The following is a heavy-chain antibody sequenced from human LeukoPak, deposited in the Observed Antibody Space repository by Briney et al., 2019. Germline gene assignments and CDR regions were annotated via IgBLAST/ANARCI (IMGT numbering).Heavy chain of an antibody. CDR1: GFTFDDYA. J-gene: IGHJ4*02. D-gene: IGHD4-17*01. Sequence: GGSLRLSCAASGFTFDDYAMHWVRQAPGKGLEWVSLISWDGGSTYYADSVKGRFTISRDNSKNSLYLQMNSLRAEDTALYYCAKGDRPTTTVTTTIDYWGQGTLVTVSS. V-gene: IGHV3-43D*03. CDR2: ISWDGGST. CDR3: AKGDRPTTTVTTTIDY.